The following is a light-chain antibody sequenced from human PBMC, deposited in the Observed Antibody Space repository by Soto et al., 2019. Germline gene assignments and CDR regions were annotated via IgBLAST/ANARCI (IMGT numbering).Light chain of an antibody. Sequence: IVLTQSPATLSLSPGETATLSCRASQRVANFLAWLQQKPGQAPRVVIYDTSNRATGVPARFSGSGSGTDFTLTITNIEPEDFAVYYCQQRSWPLFSFGQGTRLE. CDR3: QQRSWPLFS. V-gene: IGKV3-11*01. CDR1: QRVANF. CDR2: DTS. J-gene: IGKJ2*03.